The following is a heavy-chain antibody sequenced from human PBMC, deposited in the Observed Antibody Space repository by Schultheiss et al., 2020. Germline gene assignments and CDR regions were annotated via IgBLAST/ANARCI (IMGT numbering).Heavy chain of an antibody. Sequence: ASVKVSCKASGYTFTGYFIHWIRQAPGQGLEWLGWINPDTGGTDYAQKFQGGVTMTRDTSISTAYVELSRLKSDDTAAYFCARGSGILVNLYYFDFWGQGTLVTVSS. CDR2: INPDTGGT. CDR3: ARGSGILVNLYYFDF. J-gene: IGHJ4*02. CDR1: GYTFTGYF. D-gene: IGHD3-9*01. V-gene: IGHV1-2*02.